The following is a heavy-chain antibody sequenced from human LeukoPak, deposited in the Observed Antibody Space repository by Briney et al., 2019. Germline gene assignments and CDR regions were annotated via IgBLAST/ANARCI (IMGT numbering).Heavy chain of an antibody. CDR3: ARGENWNYGIDI. Sequence: ASVKVSCKASGGTFSSYAISWVRQAPGQGLEWMGWINPNSGGTNYAQKFQGWVTMTRDTSISTAYMELSRLRSDDTAVYYCARGENWNYGIDIWGQGTMVTVSS. CDR2: INPNSGGT. J-gene: IGHJ3*02. D-gene: IGHD1-7*01. V-gene: IGHV1-2*04. CDR1: GGTFSSYA.